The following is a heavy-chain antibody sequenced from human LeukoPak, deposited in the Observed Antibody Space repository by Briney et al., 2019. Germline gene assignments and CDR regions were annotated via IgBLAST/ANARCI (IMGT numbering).Heavy chain of an antibody. Sequence: RGESLKISCKGSGSSFTSYWIGCVRQMREEGLGWMGTIYPGVSAARYSPSFQGQVTISADKSISTAYLQWSSLKASDTAMYYCARRRGYYDSSGYYLDYWGQGTLVTVSS. CDR2: IYPGVSAA. D-gene: IGHD3-22*01. V-gene: IGHV5-51*01. CDR3: ARRRGYYDSSGYYLDY. J-gene: IGHJ4*02. CDR1: GSSFTSYW.